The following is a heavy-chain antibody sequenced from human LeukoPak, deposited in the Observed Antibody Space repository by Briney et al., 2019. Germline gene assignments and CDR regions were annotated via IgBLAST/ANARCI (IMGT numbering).Heavy chain of an antibody. Sequence: PGGSLRLSCAASGFTFSSYGMHWVRQAPGKGLEWVAVISYDGSNKYYADSVKGRFTISRDNSKNTLYLQMNSLRAEDTAVYYCARDFNDYGYLDYWGQGTLVTVSS. V-gene: IGHV3-30*03. CDR1: GFTFSSYG. D-gene: IGHD4-17*01. CDR3: ARDFNDYGYLDY. CDR2: ISYDGSNK. J-gene: IGHJ4*02.